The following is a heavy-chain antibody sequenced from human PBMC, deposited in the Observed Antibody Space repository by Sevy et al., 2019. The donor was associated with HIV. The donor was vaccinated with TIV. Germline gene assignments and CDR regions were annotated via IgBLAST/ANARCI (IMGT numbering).Heavy chain of an antibody. Sequence: SETLSLTCTVSGGSISSSSYYWGWIRQPPGKGLEWIGSIYYSGSTYYNPSLKSRVTISVDTSKNQFSLKLSSVTTADTAVYYYARKSRMGGSAYHLGFFDYWGQGTLVTVSS. CDR2: IYYSGST. J-gene: IGHJ4*02. CDR1: GGSISSSSYY. V-gene: IGHV4-39*01. CDR3: ARKSRMGGSAYHLGFFDY. D-gene: IGHD5-12*01.